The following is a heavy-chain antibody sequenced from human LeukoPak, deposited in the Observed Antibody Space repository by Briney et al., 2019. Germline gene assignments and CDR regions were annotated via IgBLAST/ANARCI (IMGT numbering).Heavy chain of an antibody. D-gene: IGHD3-22*01. CDR3: AHTYYYDSNGRHYYFDY. CDR1: GFSLSTSGVG. Sequence: MESGPTLVNPTQTLTLTCTFSGFSLSTSGVGVGWIRQPPGKALEWLALIYWNDDKPYSPSLKSRLTITKDTSKNQVVLTMTNVDPVDTATYYCAHTYYYDSNGRHYYFDYWGQGTLVTVSS. CDR2: IYWNDDK. J-gene: IGHJ4*02. V-gene: IGHV2-5*01.